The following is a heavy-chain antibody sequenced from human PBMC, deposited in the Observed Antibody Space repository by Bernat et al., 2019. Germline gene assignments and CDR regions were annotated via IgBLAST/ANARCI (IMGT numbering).Heavy chain of an antibody. V-gene: IGHV3-23*01. CDR3: AKDGGGGDWFDY. Sequence: EVQLLESGGGLVQPGGSLRLSCAASGFTFSSSAMNWVRQAPGKGLEWVSTIGDSGGSTYYADSVKGRFTISRDNSKNTLYLQMNSLSAEDAAVYYCAKDGGGGDWFDYWGQGTRVTVSS. CDR2: IGDSGGST. J-gene: IGHJ4*02. CDR1: GFTFSSSA. D-gene: IGHD3-16*01.